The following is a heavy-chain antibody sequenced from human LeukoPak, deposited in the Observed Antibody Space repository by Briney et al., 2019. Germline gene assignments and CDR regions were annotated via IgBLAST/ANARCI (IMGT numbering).Heavy chain of an antibody. D-gene: IGHD7-27*01. V-gene: IGHV3-7*01. CDR3: AREGWGETGNNYYYYMDV. Sequence: PGGSLRLSCAASGFTFSSYWMSWVRQAPGKGLEWVANIKQDGSEKYYVDSVKGRFTISRDNAKNSLFLQMNSLRAEDTAVYYCAREGWGETGNNYYYYMDVWGKGTTVTVSS. J-gene: IGHJ6*03. CDR2: IKQDGSEK. CDR1: GFTFSSYW.